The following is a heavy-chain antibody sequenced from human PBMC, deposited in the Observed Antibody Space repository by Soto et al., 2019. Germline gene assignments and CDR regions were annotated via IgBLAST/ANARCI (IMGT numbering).Heavy chain of an antibody. CDR3: ARYYYDSSGYIGDDAFDI. J-gene: IGHJ3*02. CDR1: GFTFSSYS. Sequence: PXGSLRLSCSAAGFTFSSYSMNWVRQAPGRGLEWVSSISSSSSYIYYADSVKGRFTISRDNAKNSLYLQMDSLRAEDTAVYYCARYYYDSSGYIGDDAFDIWGQGSMVTVSS. V-gene: IGHV3-21*01. D-gene: IGHD3-22*01. CDR2: ISSSSSYI.